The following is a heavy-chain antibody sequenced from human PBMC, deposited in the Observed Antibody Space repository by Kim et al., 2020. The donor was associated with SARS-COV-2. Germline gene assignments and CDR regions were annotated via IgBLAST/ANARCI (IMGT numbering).Heavy chain of an antibody. CDR2: IYPGDSDT. D-gene: IGHD3-10*01. CDR1: GYSFTSYW. V-gene: IGHV5-51*01. Sequence: GESLKISCKGSGYSFTSYWIGWVRQMPGKGLEWMGIIYPGDSDTRYSPSFQGQVTISADKSISTAYLEWSSLKASDTAMYYCARQGYYGSGSYHLGWFDPWGQGTLVTVSS. J-gene: IGHJ5*02. CDR3: ARQGYYGSGSYHLGWFDP.